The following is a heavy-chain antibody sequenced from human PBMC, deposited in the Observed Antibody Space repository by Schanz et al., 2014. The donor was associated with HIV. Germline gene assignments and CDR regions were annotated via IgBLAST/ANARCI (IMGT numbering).Heavy chain of an antibody. Sequence: QVQLVQSGAEVKKPGASVKVSCKASGYTFTTYYMHWVRQAPGQGLEWMGIINPSGGSTSYAQKFQGRVPMTRDTSTSTVYMQLSSLRSEDTAVYYCARSETIAARPVWYFDLWGRGTLVTVSS. J-gene: IGHJ2*01. V-gene: IGHV1-46*01. CDR1: GYTFTTYY. CDR3: ARSETIAARPVWYFDL. CDR2: INPSGGST. D-gene: IGHD6-6*01.